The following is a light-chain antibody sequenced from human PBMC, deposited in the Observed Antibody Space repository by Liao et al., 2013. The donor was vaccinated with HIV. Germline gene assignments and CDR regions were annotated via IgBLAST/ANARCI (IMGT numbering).Light chain of an antibody. J-gene: IGLJ2*01. CDR2: YDS. Sequence: SYELTQPPSVSVAPGMTARITCGGNSIGSKSVHWYQQKPGLAPVVVIYYDSDRPSGIPERFSGSNSGNTATLTISRVEAGDEADYYCHVWDRVTDYPIFGGGTRLTVL. CDR3: HVWDRVTDYPI. V-gene: IGLV3-21*04. CDR1: SIGSKS.